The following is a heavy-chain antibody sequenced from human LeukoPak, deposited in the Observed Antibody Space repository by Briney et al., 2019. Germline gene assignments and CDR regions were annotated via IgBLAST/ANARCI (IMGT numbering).Heavy chain of an antibody. D-gene: IGHD6-19*01. CDR3: ARANITPVAGFMDV. J-gene: IGHJ6*03. V-gene: IGHV3-30-3*01. Sequence: PGGSLRLSCAASGFTFSNYAMHWVRQAPGKGLEWLTIISSDGGNEHYADSVKGRFTVSRDNSQETLFLQMSRLRADDTALYYCARANITPVAGFMDVWGIGTMVTVSS. CDR1: GFTFSNYA. CDR2: ISSDGGNE.